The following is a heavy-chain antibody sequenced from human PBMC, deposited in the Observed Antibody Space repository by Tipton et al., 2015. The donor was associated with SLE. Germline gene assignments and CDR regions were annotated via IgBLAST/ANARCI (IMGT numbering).Heavy chain of an antibody. Sequence: QLVQSGAEVKKPGASVKVSCKASGYTFTDYYMHWVRQAPGQGLEWMGRIDTDSGGTNFAQKFQGRVTVTRDTSMSTAYMELRRLTSDDTAFYFCATEGGGSVAGTFDSWGQGTLVIVSS. CDR2: IDTDSGGT. D-gene: IGHD6-19*01. J-gene: IGHJ4*02. CDR1: GYTFTDYY. CDR3: ATEGGGSVAGTFDS. V-gene: IGHV1-2*06.